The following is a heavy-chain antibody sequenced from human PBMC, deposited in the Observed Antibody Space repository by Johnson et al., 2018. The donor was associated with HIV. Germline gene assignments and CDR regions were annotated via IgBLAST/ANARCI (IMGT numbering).Heavy chain of an antibody. D-gene: IGHD7-27*01. J-gene: IGHJ3*02. CDR1: GFTFSSYG. CDR2: IRYDGSYK. CDR3: AKGLKLGSGDDAFDI. Sequence: QVQLVESGGGVVQPGGSLRLSCAASGFTFSSYGMHWVRQAPGKGLEWVAFIRYDGSYKYYADSVKGRFTISRDNSKNTLYLQMGSLRAEDTAVYYCAKGLKLGSGDDAFDIWGQGTMVTVSS. V-gene: IGHV3-30*02.